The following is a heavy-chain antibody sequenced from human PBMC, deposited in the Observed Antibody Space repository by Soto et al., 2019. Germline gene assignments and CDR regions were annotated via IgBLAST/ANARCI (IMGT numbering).Heavy chain of an antibody. CDR3: ARIWSSSSASSLGMDV. V-gene: IGHV2-26*01. J-gene: IGHJ6*02. Sequence: GSGPTLVNPTETLTLTCTVSGFSLSNARMGVSWIRQPPGKALEWLAHIFSNDEESYSTSLKSRLTISKDTSKSQVVLTMTNMDPVDTATYYCARIWSSSSASSLGMDVWGQGTTVTVSS. D-gene: IGHD6-6*01. CDR2: IFSNDEE. CDR1: GFSLSNARMG.